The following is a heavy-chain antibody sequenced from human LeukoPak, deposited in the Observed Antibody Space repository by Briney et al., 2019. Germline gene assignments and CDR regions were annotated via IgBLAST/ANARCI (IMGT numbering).Heavy chain of an antibody. CDR3: ARRPYSDTSGRLSDV. Sequence: PGGSLRLSCAASEFTFSSYSMNWVRQAPGKGLEWISYIGSSGSPTHYADSVGGRFTISRDNAKNSLYLQMNSLRDEDTAVYFCARRPYSDTSGRLSDVWGQGTTVTVSS. J-gene: IGHJ6*02. V-gene: IGHV3-48*02. CDR2: IGSSGSPT. D-gene: IGHD3-22*01. CDR1: EFTFSSYS.